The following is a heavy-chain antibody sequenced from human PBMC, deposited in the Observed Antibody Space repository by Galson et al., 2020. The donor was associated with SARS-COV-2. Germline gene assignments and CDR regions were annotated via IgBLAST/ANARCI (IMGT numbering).Heavy chain of an antibody. CDR1: GYSFTSYW. D-gene: IGHD6-6*01. CDR2: IYPGDSDT. CDR3: ARHNSSSSGWDFYSFDY. J-gene: IGHJ4*02. Sequence: HGESLKISCKGSGYSFTSYWIGWVRQMPGKGLEWMGIIYPGDSDTRYSPSFQGQVTISADKSISTAYLQWSSLKASDTAMYYCARHNSSSSGWDFYSFDYWGQGTLVTVSS. V-gene: IGHV5-51*01.